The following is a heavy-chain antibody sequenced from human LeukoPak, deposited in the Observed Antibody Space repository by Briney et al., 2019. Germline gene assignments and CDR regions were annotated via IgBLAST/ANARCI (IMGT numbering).Heavy chain of an antibody. CDR3: ARDPSYCGGDCYYFDY. Sequence: GGSLRLSCAASGFTFSSSEMNWVRQAPGKGLEWVGYISSGGSIIYYADSVKGRFTISRDNAKNSLYLQMNSLRAEDTAVYYCARDPSYCGGDCYYFDYWGQGTLVTVSS. CDR1: GFTFSSSE. J-gene: IGHJ4*02. V-gene: IGHV3-48*03. D-gene: IGHD2-21*02. CDR2: ISSGGSII.